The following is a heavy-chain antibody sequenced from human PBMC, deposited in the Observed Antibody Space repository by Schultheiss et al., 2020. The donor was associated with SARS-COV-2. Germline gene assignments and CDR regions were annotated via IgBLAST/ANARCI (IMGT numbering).Heavy chain of an antibody. D-gene: IGHD5-18*01. CDR1: GFTFSSYA. CDR2: IISNGRST. J-gene: IGHJ4*02. Sequence: GGSLSLSCSASGFTFSSYAMYWVRQAPGKGLEYVSVIISNGRSTYYADSVKGRFTISRDNSKNTLYLQMSSLRAEDTAVYYCVKDVTGYSYDTYFDYWGQGTLVTVSS. CDR3: VKDVTGYSYDTYFDY. V-gene: IGHV3-64D*06.